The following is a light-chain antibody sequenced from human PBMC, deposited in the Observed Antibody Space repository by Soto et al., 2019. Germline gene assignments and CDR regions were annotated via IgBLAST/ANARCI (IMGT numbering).Light chain of an antibody. CDR3: QQRSKRPT. CDR1: QSVSSSY. J-gene: IGKJ1*01. CDR2: DAS. Sequence: EIVLTQSPGTLSLSPGERATLSCRASQSVSSSYLAWYQQKPGQAPRLLIYDASNRATGIPARFRGSGSGTNFTTTISSVAQEDFADYYRQQRSKRPTFGQGTKVDIK. V-gene: IGKV3D-20*02.